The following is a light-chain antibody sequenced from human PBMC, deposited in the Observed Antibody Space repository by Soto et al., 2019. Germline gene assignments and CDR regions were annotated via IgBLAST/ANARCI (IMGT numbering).Light chain of an antibody. CDR1: QSVSIW. J-gene: IGKJ1*01. V-gene: IGKV1-5*03. CDR3: QQFNTSPWT. Sequence: DIQMTQSPSTLSASEGDRVTISCRASQSVSIWLAWYQQKPGRAPKLLIYKSFILESGVPSRFSGSGSGTEFTLTISSLQPDDFATYYCQQFNTSPWTFGQGTKVDIK. CDR2: KSF.